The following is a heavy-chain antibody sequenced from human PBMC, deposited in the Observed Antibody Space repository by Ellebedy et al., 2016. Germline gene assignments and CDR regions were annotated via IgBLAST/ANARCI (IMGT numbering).Heavy chain of an antibody. D-gene: IGHD3-10*01. CDR3: AREIPILLNTPMVRGAY. V-gene: IGHV3-33*01. CDR1: GFTFSTYG. Sequence: GGSLRLSCAASGFTFSTYGMHWVRQAPGKGLEWVAVIWYDGSNKYYADSVKGRFTISRDYSKNTLYLQMNSLRAEDTAMYYCAREIPILLNTPMVRGAYWGQGTLVTVSS. J-gene: IGHJ4*02. CDR2: IWYDGSNK.